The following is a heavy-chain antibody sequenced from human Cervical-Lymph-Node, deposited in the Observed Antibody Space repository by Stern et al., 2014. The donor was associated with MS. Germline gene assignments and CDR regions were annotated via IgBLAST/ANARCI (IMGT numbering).Heavy chain of an antibody. CDR3: ARRGEGYSGMDV. CDR2: IYPGDSDT. J-gene: IGHJ6*02. D-gene: IGHD3-16*01. CDR1: GNRFTNYW. V-gene: IGHV5-51*01. Sequence: EVQLVESGAEVKKPGESLKISCKGSGNRFTNYWIGWVRQMPGEGLEWMVIIYPGDSDTRYSPSFQGQVTISVDKSINTAYLQWSSLKASDTAIYYCARRGEGYSGMDVWGQGTTVTVSS.